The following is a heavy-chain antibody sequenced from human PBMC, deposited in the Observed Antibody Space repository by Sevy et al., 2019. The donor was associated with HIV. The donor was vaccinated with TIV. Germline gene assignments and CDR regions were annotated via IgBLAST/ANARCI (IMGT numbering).Heavy chain of an antibody. CDR3: ATLRSGVLKPPHYFDY. CDR2: ISGSGATT. CDR1: GFTFSSYA. D-gene: IGHD3-10*01. J-gene: IGHJ4*02. V-gene: IGHV3-23*01. Sequence: GGSLRLSCGVSGFTFSSYAMTWVRQPPGKGLEWVSIISGSGATTSYADSVKGRFTISRDNSKNALYLQMNSLRAEETAVYYCATLRSGVLKPPHYFDYWGQGTLVTVSS.